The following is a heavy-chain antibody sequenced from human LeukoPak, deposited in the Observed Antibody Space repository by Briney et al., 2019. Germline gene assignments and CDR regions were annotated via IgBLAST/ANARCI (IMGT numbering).Heavy chain of an antibody. CDR2: INHSGST. CDR1: GGSFSGYY. D-gene: IGHD4-17*01. CDR3: ARASTVTTPWPYYYYGMDV. J-gene: IGHJ6*02. V-gene: IGHV4-34*01. Sequence: SETLSLTCAVYGGSFSGYYWSWIRQPPGKRLEWIGEINHSGSTNYNPSLKSRVTISVDTSKNQFSLKLSSVTAADTAVYYCARASTVTTPWPYYYYGMDVWGQGTTVTVSS.